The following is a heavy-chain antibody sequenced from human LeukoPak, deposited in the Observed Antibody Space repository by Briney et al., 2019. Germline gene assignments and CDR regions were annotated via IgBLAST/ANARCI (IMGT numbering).Heavy chain of an antibody. J-gene: IGHJ4*02. Sequence: SVKVSCKASGGTFSSYTISWVRQAPGQGLEWMGRIIPILGIANYAQKFQGRVTMTRDTSMSTAYMELRSLRSDDTAVYYCARDRSSSWYYYDSSGSVFDYWGQGTLVTVSS. D-gene: IGHD3-22*01. CDR3: ARDRSSSWYYYDSSGSVFDY. CDR1: GGTFSSYT. V-gene: IGHV1-69*04. CDR2: IIPILGIA.